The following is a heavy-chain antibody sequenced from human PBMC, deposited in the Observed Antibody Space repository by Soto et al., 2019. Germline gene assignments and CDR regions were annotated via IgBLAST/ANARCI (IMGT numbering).Heavy chain of an antibody. J-gene: IGHJ2*01. CDR1: GGSISSSSYY. D-gene: IGHD3-22*01. CDR2: IYYSGST. Sequence: SETLSLTCTVSGGSISSSSYYWGWIRQPPGKGLEWIGSIYYSGSTYYNPSLKSRVTISVDTSKNQFSLKLSSVTAADTAVYYCARAQEYYYDSSGYYPHWYFDLWGRGTLVTVSS. V-gene: IGHV4-39*07. CDR3: ARAQEYYYDSSGYYPHWYFDL.